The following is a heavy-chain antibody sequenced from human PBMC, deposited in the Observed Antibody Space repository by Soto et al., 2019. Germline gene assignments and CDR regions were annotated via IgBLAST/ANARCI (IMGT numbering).Heavy chain of an antibody. CDR1: GGSISSFY. J-gene: IGHJ6*02. D-gene: IGHD1-20*01. V-gene: IGHV4-59*01. Sequence: ETLSLTCTVSGGSISSFYLSWIRQPPGKGLEWIGYISYSGGTNYIPSIQSRVTISVDTSKNQLSLRLSSVTAADTAMNYCASHNLNGYYSYGMDVWGQGSGVTVSS. CDR3: ASHNLNGYYSYGMDV. CDR2: ISYSGGT.